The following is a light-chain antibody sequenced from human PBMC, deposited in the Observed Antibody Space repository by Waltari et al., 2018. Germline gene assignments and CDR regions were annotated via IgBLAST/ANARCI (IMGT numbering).Light chain of an antibody. CDR1: NLGTTS. V-gene: IGLV3-21*01. Sequence: SYVLTQPPSVSVAPGETARITCGGNNLGTTSVQWYRQKPGQAPVLVISYDSDRPSGIPERFSGSNSGDTATLTISRVEAGDEADYYCQVWDANNEPGLFGTGTEVTV. J-gene: IGLJ1*01. CDR3: QVWDANNEPGL. CDR2: YDS.